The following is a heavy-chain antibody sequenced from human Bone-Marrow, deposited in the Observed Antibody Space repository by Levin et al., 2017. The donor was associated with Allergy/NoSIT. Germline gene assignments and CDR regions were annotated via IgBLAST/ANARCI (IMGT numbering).Heavy chain of an antibody. Sequence: SETLSLTCTVSGGSISSSSYYWGWIRQPPGKGLEWIGSIYYSGSTYYNPSLKSRVTISVDTSKNQFSLKLSSVTAADTAVYYCARLHSGSYQDIGAYYYYDYGMDVWGQGTTVTVSS. CDR3: ARLHSGSYQDIGAYYYYDYGMDV. CDR2: IYYSGST. CDR1: GGSISSSSYY. J-gene: IGHJ6*02. D-gene: IGHD1-26*01. V-gene: IGHV4-39*01.